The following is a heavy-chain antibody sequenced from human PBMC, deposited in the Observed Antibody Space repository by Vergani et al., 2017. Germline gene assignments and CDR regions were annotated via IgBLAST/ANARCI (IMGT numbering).Heavy chain of an antibody. J-gene: IGHJ6*02. Sequence: EVQLVESGGGLVQPGGSLRLSCAASGFTFSSYSMNWVRQAPGKGLEWVSYISSSSSTIYYADSVKGRFTISRDNAKNSLYLQMNSLRAEDTAVYYCARGGAPNPYQCDLDVWGQGTTVTVSS. D-gene: IGHD2-21*02. CDR1: GFTFSSYS. CDR2: ISSSSSTI. V-gene: IGHV3-48*01. CDR3: ARGGAPNPYQCDLDV.